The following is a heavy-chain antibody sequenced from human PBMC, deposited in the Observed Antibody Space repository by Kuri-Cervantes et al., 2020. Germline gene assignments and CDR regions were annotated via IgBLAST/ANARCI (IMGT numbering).Heavy chain of an antibody. J-gene: IGHJ3*02. CDR2: ISGGST. V-gene: IGHV3-38-3*01. CDR1: GFTVSSNE. D-gene: IGHD2-2*01. CDR3: ARDNVPWAMDSLRI. Sequence: GGSLRLSCAASGFTVSSNEMSWVRQAPGKGLEWVSSISGGSTYYADSRKGRFTISRDNSKNTLYLQMNSLRAEDTAVYYCARDNVPWAMDSLRIWGQGTMVTVSS.